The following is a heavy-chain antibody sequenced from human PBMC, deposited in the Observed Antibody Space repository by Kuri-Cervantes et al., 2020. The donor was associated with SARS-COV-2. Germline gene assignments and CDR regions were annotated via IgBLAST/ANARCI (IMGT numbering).Heavy chain of an antibody. Sequence: ASVKVSCKASGYTFTSYGISWVRQTPGQGLEWMGWISAYNGNTNYAQKFQGRVTITADESTSTAYMELSSLRSEGTAVYYCATTNDSILLGFDAFDIWGQGTMVTVSS. CDR1: GYTFTSYG. D-gene: IGHD3-22*01. CDR2: ISAYNGNT. V-gene: IGHV1-18*01. J-gene: IGHJ3*02. CDR3: ATTNDSILLGFDAFDI.